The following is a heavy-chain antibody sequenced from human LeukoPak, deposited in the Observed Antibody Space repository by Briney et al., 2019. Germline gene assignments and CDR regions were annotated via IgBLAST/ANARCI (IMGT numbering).Heavy chain of an antibody. CDR2: ISAYNGNT. CDR1: GYTFTSYG. D-gene: IGHD6-13*01. V-gene: IGHV1-18*01. CDR3: AREGSSWYEFGY. J-gene: IGHJ4*02. Sequence: ASVTVSCTASGYTFTSYGISWVRQAPGQGLEWMGWISAYNGNTNYAQKLQGRVTMTTDTSTSTAYMELRSLRSDDTAVYYCAREGSSWYEFGYWGQGTLVTVSS.